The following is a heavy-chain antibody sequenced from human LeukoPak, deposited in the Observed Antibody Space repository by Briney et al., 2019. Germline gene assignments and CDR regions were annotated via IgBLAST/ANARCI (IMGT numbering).Heavy chain of an antibody. Sequence: GRSLRLSCAASGFIFDDYAMHWVRQAPGKGLEWVSGISWNSGSIGYADSVRGRFTISRDNSKNTLYLQMNSLRAEDTAVYYCAKARSLIVGAHVDYWGQGTLVTVSS. V-gene: IGHV3-9*01. CDR2: ISWNSGSI. J-gene: IGHJ4*02. D-gene: IGHD1-26*01. CDR3: AKARSLIVGAHVDY. CDR1: GFIFDDYA.